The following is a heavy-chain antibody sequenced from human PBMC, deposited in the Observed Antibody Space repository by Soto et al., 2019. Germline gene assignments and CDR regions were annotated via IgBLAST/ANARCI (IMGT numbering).Heavy chain of an antibody. V-gene: IGHV4-30-4*01. CDR1: GGSISSGDYY. CDR3: ARESLTVAGTHDAFDI. CDR2: IYYSGST. J-gene: IGHJ3*02. Sequence: QVQLQESGPGLVKPSQTLSLTCTVSGGSISSGDYYWSWIRQPPGKGLEWIGYIYYSGSTYYNPSLKSRVTISVDTSKNQFSLQLSSVTAADTAVYYCARESLTVAGTHDAFDIWGQGTMVTVSS. D-gene: IGHD6-19*01.